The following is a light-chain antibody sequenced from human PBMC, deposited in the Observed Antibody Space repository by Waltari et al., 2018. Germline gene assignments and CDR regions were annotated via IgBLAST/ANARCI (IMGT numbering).Light chain of an antibody. CDR2: KDN. J-gene: IGLJ1*01. CDR1: SSNIGSNY. Sequence: QSVLTQPPSASGTPGQRVTISCSGTSSNIGSNYVFWFHQLPGTAPKVLIYKDNQRPSGVPDRFSGSKSGTSASLAISGLRSEDEADYYCATWDDSLSGYVFGSGTKVAVL. V-gene: IGLV1-47*01. CDR3: ATWDDSLSGYV.